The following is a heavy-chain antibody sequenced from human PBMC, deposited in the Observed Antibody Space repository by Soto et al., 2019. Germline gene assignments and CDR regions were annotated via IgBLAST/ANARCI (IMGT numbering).Heavy chain of an antibody. CDR2: INPNSGGT. Sequence: GASVKVSCKASGYTFTGYYMHWVRQAPGQGLEWMGWINPNSGGTNYAQKFQGRVTMTRDTSISTAYMELSRLRSDDTAVYYCAREPPDSSSWQPYYHYGLDVWGKGTTVTVS. CDR1: GYTFTGYY. D-gene: IGHD6-13*01. CDR3: AREPPDSSSWQPYYHYGLDV. V-gene: IGHV1-2*02. J-gene: IGHJ6*04.